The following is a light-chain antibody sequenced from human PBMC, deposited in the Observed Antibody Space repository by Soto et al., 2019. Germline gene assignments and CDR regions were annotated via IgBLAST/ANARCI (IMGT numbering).Light chain of an antibody. Sequence: QSVLTQPPSASGTPGQRVTISCSGSSSNSGSNYVYWYQQLPGPAPKLLIYRNNQRPSGVPDRFSGSKSGTSASLAISGLRSEDEADYYCAAWEDSLSGPVFGGGTKVTVL. CDR3: AAWEDSLSGPV. J-gene: IGLJ2*01. CDR2: RNN. CDR1: SSNSGSNY. V-gene: IGLV1-47*01.